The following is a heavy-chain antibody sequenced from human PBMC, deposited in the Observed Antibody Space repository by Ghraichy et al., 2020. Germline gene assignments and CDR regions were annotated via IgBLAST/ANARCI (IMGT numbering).Heavy chain of an antibody. J-gene: IGHJ6*02. CDR1: GGSFSGYH. Sequence: SETLSLTCGVYGGSFSGYHWTWIRQSPGKGLEWIGEINHRGNNKQNPSLKSRVIMSVNTSKNQFSLELISVTAADTPVYYCAIAPTPAHYDSGEYVGYYSYGLDVWGQGTAVRVSS. CDR2: INHRGNN. CDR3: AIAPTPAHYDSGEYVGYYSYGLDV. D-gene: IGHD3-22*01. V-gene: IGHV4-34*01.